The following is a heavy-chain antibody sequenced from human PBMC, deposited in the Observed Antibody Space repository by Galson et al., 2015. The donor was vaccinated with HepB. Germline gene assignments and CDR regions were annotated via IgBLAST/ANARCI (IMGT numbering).Heavy chain of an antibody. J-gene: IGHJ6*02. V-gene: IGHV1-46*01. CDR1: GYTFTSYY. CDR2: INPSGGST. D-gene: IGHD4-11*01. Sequence: SVKVSCKASGYTFTSYYMHWVRQAPGQGLEWMGIINPSGGSTSYAQKFQGRVTMTRDTSTSTVYMELSSLRSEDTAVYYCARDPYSNPGLTRVPYYYYYGMDVWGQGTTVTVSS. CDR3: ARDPYSNPGLTRVPYYYYYGMDV.